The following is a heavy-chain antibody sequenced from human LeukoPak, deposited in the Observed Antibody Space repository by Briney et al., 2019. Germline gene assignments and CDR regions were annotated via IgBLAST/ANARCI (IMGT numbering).Heavy chain of an antibody. J-gene: IGHJ6*02. Sequence: GGALILTCAASGVTFISNYWSWVLQAPGKGLEWLANIKQDGSQKDYVDSGQGRFTISRDNAKNSLYLQRNSLRAEDTAVYYCARAMWSLLGGMDVWGQGTTVTVSS. V-gene: IGHV3-7*02. CDR1: GVTFISNY. CDR3: ARAMWSLLGGMDV. CDR2: IKQDGSQK. D-gene: IGHD2-21*01.